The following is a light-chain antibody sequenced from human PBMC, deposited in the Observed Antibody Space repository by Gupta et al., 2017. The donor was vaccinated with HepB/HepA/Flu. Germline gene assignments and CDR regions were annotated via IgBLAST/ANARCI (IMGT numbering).Light chain of an antibody. J-gene: IGLJ3*02. V-gene: IGLV1-47*01. CDR1: SSNIRSNY. Sequence: QSVLTQPPSASGTPGQRVTISCSGSSSNIRSNYVYWYQPLPGTAPTLLLSRNNQRPSGAPDRFSGSKSGTSASLATSGLRSEDGADYYCAAWDDSLSGWVFGGGCKL. CDR3: AAWDDSLSGWV. CDR2: RNN.